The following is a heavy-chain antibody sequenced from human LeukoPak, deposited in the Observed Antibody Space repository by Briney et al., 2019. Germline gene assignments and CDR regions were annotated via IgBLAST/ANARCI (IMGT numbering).Heavy chain of an antibody. J-gene: IGHJ4*02. CDR2: ISGGSGDT. Sequence: ASVKVSCKASGYIFTNYAMHWVRQAPGQRLEWMGRISGGSGDTKYSQKFQDRVTITRDTSASTAYMELSSLRSEDTALYFCARIGWELSHTDYYVDYWGQGTPVAVSS. CDR1: GYIFTNYA. D-gene: IGHD1-26*01. CDR3: ARIGWELSHTDYYVDY. V-gene: IGHV1-3*01.